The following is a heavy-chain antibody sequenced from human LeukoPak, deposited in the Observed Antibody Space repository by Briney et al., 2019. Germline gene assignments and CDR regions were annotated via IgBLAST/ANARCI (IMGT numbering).Heavy chain of an antibody. J-gene: IGHJ3*02. Sequence: ASVKVSCKVSGYTLTELSMHWVRQAPGKGLEWMGGFNPEDGETIYAQKFQGRVTMTEDTSTDTAYMELSSLRSEDTAVYYCATNAYTGSYYERGEYAFDIWGQGTMVIVSS. CDR2: FNPEDGET. V-gene: IGHV1-24*01. CDR1: GYTLTELS. CDR3: ATNAYTGSYYERGEYAFDI. D-gene: IGHD1-26*01.